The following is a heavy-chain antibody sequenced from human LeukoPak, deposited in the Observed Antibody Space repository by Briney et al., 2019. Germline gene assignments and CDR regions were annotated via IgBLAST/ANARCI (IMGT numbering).Heavy chain of an antibody. Sequence: AETLSLSCSLSGGSIRRCNSFWGWIRHPPGERREWIATIYYNGNTYYNPSLQTRVTISVDTSTNQFSLKLTSVIAADTAVYYCTRATEAPSSYFFDHWGQGTLVTVSS. CDR2: IYYNGNT. D-gene: IGHD1-14*01. CDR3: TRATEAPSSYFFDH. CDR1: GGSIRRCNSF. V-gene: IGHV4-39*07. J-gene: IGHJ4*02.